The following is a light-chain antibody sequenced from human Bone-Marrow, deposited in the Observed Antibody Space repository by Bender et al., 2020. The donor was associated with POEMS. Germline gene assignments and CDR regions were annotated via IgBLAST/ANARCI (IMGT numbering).Light chain of an antibody. CDR3: SSYAGGFTWF. CDR2: DVS. J-gene: IGLJ2*01. V-gene: IGLV2-11*01. Sequence: QSALTQPPSASGSPGQSVTISCTGTSSDVGGYNYVSWYQQHPGKAPKLMIYDVSRRPSGVPDRFSGSKSGNTASLTISGLQPEDEADYHCSSYAGGFTWFFGGGTKLTVL. CDR1: SSDVGGYNY.